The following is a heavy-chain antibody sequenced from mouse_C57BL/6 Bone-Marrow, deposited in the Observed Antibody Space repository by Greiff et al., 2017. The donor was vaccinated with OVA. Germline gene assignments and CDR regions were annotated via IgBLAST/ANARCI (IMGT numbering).Heavy chain of an antibody. CDR3: YYGSSYY. CDR2: IDPSDSYT. CDR1: GYTFTSYW. D-gene: IGHD1-1*01. J-gene: IGHJ2*01. Sequence: QVQLQQSGAELVKPGASVKLSCKASGYTFTSYWMQWVKQRPGQVLEWIGEIDPSDSYTNYNPKFKGKATLTVDTSSSTAYMQLSSLTSEDSAVYYCYYGSSYYWGQGTTLTVSS. V-gene: IGHV1-50*01.